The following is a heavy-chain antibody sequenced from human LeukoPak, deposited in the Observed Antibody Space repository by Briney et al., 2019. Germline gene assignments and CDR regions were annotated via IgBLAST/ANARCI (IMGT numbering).Heavy chain of an antibody. CDR1: GFTFSSYA. CDR3: AREMGYCSSTSCPTDY. Sequence: GGSLRLSCAASGFTFSSYAMHWVRQAPGKGLEYVSAISSNGGSTYYANSVKGRFTISRDNPTDTLYLQMGSLRAEDMAVYYCAREMGYCSSTSCPTDYWGQGTLVTVSS. J-gene: IGHJ4*02. CDR2: ISSNGGST. D-gene: IGHD2-2*01. V-gene: IGHV3-64*01.